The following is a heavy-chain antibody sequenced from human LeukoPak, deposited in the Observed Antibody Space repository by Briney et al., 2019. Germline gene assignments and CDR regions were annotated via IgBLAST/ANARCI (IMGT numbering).Heavy chain of an antibody. CDR2: MNPNSGNT. CDR1: GYTFTSYD. Sequence: ASVKVSCKASGYTFTSYDINWVRQATGQGLEWMGWMNPNSGNTGYAQKFQGRVTMTRNTSISTAYMELSSLRSEDTAVYHCARGLSSTSCYSCYMDVWGKGTTVTVSS. V-gene: IGHV1-8*01. CDR3: ARGLSSTSCYSCYMDV. D-gene: IGHD2-2*02. J-gene: IGHJ6*03.